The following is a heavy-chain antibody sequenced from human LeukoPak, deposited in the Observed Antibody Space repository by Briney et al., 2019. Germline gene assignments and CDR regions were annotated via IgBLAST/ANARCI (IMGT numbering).Heavy chain of an antibody. J-gene: IGHJ6*03. CDR2: IYYSGST. D-gene: IGHD2-15*01. Sequence: SETLSLTYAVYGGSFSGYYWSWIRQPPGKGLEWIGYIYYSGSTNYNPSLKSRVTISVDTSKNQFSLKLSSVTAADTAVYYCARARYCSGGSCYFLGDHYYYMDVWGKGTTVTISS. CDR1: GGSFSGYY. CDR3: ARARYCSGGSCYFLGDHYYYMDV. V-gene: IGHV4-59*01.